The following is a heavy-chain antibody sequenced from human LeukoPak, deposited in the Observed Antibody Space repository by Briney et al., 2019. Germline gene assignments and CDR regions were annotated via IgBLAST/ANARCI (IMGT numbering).Heavy chain of an antibody. CDR1: GYSFTSYW. J-gene: IGHJ3*02. D-gene: IGHD2-21*02. CDR3: ARFVVVTAITYDAFDI. CDR2: IYPGDSDT. Sequence: GESLKISCKGSGYSFTSYWIGWVRQMPGKGLEWMGIIYPGDSDTRYSPSFQGQVTISADKSISTAYLQWSSLKASDTAMYYCARFVVVTAITYDAFDIWGQGTMVTVSS. V-gene: IGHV5-51*01.